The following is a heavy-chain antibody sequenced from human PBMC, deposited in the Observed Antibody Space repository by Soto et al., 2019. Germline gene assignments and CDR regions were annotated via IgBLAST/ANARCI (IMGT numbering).Heavy chain of an antibody. CDR2: IWYDGSEK. J-gene: IGHJ5*02. D-gene: IGHD1-1*01. V-gene: IGHV3-33*06. CDR3: AKWSDNKVVDP. Sequence: QVQLVESRGGVVQPGRSLRLSCEASGFTFRSHGMHWVRQAPGKGLEWLAVIWYDGSEKYYADSVKGRFTISRDNSKNTLYLQMNSLTVEDTAVYYCAKWSDNKVVDPWGQGTVVTVS. CDR1: GFTFRSHG.